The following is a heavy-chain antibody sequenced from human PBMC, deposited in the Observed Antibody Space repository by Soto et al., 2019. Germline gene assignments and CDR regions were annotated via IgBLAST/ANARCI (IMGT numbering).Heavy chain of an antibody. D-gene: IGHD2-15*01. J-gene: IGHJ6*02. Sequence: ASVKVSCKASGYTFTSYGISWVRQAPGQGLEWMGWISAYNGNTNYAQKLQGRVTMTTDTSTSTAHMELRSLRSDDTAVYYCAREGCSGGSCYYYYGMDVWGQGTTVTVSS. CDR2: ISAYNGNT. V-gene: IGHV1-18*04. CDR1: GYTFTSYG. CDR3: AREGCSGGSCYYYYGMDV.